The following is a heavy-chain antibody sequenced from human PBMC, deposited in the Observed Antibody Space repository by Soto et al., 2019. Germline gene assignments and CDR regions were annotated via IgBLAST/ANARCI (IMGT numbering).Heavy chain of an antibody. CDR2: ISSRGTST. J-gene: IGHJ4*02. V-gene: IGHV3-48*03. Sequence: EVQLVESGGGLVQPGESLRLSCAASGFTFNTYEMNWVRQAPGKGLEWVAYISSRGTSTFYADSVKGRFSISRDNDNDSVSLLMNNLRVDDTAVYYCARDRGYNTGWYGGALDLWGQGTLVTVSS. CDR3: ARDRGYNTGWYGGALDL. D-gene: IGHD6-19*01. CDR1: GFTFNTYE.